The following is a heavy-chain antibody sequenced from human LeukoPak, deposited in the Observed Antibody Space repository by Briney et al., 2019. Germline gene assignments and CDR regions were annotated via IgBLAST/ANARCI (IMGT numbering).Heavy chain of an antibody. CDR2: IKEDGSEK. D-gene: IGHD2-2*01. J-gene: IGHJ4*02. V-gene: IGHV3-7*01. CDR1: GFTFSSYW. CDR3: ARIQLPLYCTSTSCYWTDY. Sequence: PGGSLRLSCAASGFTFSSYWMSWVRQAPGKGLEWVANIKEDGSEKYYVDSVKGRFTISRDNAKNSLYLQMNSLRAEDTAVYYCARIQLPLYCTSTSCYWTDYWGQGTLVTVSS.